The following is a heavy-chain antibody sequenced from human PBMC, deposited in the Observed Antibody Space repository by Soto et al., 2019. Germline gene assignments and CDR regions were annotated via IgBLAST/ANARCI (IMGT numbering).Heavy chain of an antibody. D-gene: IGHD3-3*01. V-gene: IGHV3-21*01. Sequence: GGSLRLSCAASGFTFSSYSMNCVRQAPGKGLEWVSSISSSSSYIYYADSVKGRFTISRDNAKNSLYLQMNSLRAEDTAVYYCARDPYDFRSGYYISSFDYWGQGTLVTVSS. CDR3: ARDPYDFRSGYYISSFDY. CDR2: ISSSSSYI. CDR1: GFTFSSYS. J-gene: IGHJ4*02.